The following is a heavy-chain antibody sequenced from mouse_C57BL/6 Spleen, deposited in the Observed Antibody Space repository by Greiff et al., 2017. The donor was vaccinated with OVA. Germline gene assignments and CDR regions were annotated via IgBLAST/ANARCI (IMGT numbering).Heavy chain of an antibody. CDR1: GYTFTSYW. CDR3: ESRAYGNRGYDYAMDY. J-gene: IGHJ4*01. D-gene: IGHD2-1*01. CDR2: IDPSDSYT. Sequence: QVQLQQPGAELVMPGASVKLSCKASGYTFTSYWMHWVKQRPGQGLEWIGEIDPSDSYTNYNQKFKGKSTLTVYKSSSTASMQLSRLAVEDSGVYYCESRAYGNRGYDYAMDYWGQGTSVTVSS. V-gene: IGHV1-69*01.